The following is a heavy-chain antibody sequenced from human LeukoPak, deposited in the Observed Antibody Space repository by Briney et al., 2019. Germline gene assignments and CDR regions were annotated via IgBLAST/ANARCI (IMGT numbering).Heavy chain of an antibody. Sequence: TLSLPCDVSGGSISNCGYYWSWIRPPPGKGLGGLGYIYYSGSTYYNPSLKSRVTLSVDTSKSQFSLRLSSVTAADTAVYYCARDLTGDQFFDPWGQGTLVTVSS. D-gene: IGHD7-27*01. CDR1: GGSISNCGYY. V-gene: IGHV4-31*11. CDR3: ARDLTGDQFFDP. CDR2: IYYSGST. J-gene: IGHJ5*02.